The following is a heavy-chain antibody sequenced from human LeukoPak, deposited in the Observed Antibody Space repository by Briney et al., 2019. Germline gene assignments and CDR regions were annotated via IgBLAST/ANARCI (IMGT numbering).Heavy chain of an antibody. J-gene: IGHJ4*02. CDR1: GFTFSDYY. CDR3: AKDDYYDTSGYRD. Sequence: KPGGSLRLSCAASGFTFSDYYMSWIRQAPGKGLEWVSYISSSGSTIYYADSVKGRFTISRDNSKNTLYLQMNSLRAEDTAVYYCAKDDYYDTSGYRDWGQGTLVTVSS. D-gene: IGHD3-22*01. V-gene: IGHV3-11*04. CDR2: ISSSGSTI.